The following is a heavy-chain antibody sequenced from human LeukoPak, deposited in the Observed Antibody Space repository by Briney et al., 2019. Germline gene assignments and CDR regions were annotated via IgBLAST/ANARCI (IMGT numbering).Heavy chain of an antibody. V-gene: IGHV3-30*18. CDR3: AKEGQQLVGYYFDY. J-gene: IGHJ4*02. CDR1: GFTFSSYG. Sequence: GRSLRLSCAASGFTFSSYGRHWVRQAPGKGLEWVAVISYDGSNKYYADSVKGRFTISRDNSKNTLYLQMNSLRAEDTAVYYCAKEGQQLVGYYFDYWGQGTLVTVSS. D-gene: IGHD6-13*01. CDR2: ISYDGSNK.